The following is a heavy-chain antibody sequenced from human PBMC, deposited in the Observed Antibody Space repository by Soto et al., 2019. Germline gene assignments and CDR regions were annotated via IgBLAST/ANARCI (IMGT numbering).Heavy chain of an antibody. Sequence: ASVKVSCKASGYTFTSYDINWVRQATGQGLEWMGWMNPNSGNTGYAQKFQGRVTMTRNTSISTAYMELSSLRSEDTVVYYCARGYGYSSSSRIVGGDAWGQGTTVTVSS. D-gene: IGHD6-6*01. J-gene: IGHJ6*02. CDR3: ARGYGYSSSSRIVGGDA. CDR1: GYTFTSYD. V-gene: IGHV1-8*01. CDR2: MNPNSGNT.